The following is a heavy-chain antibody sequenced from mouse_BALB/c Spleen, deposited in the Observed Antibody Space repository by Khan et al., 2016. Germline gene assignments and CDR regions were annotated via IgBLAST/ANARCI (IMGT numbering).Heavy chain of an antibody. CDR1: GFTFSTYG. J-gene: IGHJ4*01. V-gene: IGHV5-6*01. CDR2: ISDGGTYT. Sequence: EVQLVESGGDSVQPGGSLKLSCAASGFTFSTYGMSWVRQTPDKRLEWVATISDGGTYTYYPDSVKGRFTISRDNAKTTLYLQMRSLKSEDTDMDYCTIRIYYDFENHAMDYWGQRTSVTVSS. CDR3: TIRIYYDFENHAMDY. D-gene: IGHD2-4*01.